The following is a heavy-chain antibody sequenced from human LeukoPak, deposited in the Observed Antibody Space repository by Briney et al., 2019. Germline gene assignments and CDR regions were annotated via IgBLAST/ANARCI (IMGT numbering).Heavy chain of an antibody. Sequence: SETLSLTCTVSGGSIRSYYWSWIRQPPGKALEWIGYIYYSGSTKYNPSLKSRGTISVDTSKNQLSLKLTSVTAADAAVYFCARELGATVVNYGMDVWGQGTTVTVSS. J-gene: IGHJ6*02. D-gene: IGHD4-23*01. V-gene: IGHV4-59*01. CDR3: ARELGATVVNYGMDV. CDR1: GGSIRSYY. CDR2: IYYSGST.